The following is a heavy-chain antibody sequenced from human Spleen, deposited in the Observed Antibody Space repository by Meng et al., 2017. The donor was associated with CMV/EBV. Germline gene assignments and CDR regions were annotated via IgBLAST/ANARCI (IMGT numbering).Heavy chain of an antibody. Sequence: QFQLLQSGAEMNKPGASVMVPCKTSGYIFSNYGIAWVRQAPGQGLEWMEWISGFDGNTNYAQRLQGRVTLTRDTSTTTVYMQLRNLEPDDTADYYCAKDAEHATSWYYWFEHWGQGTLVTVSS. V-gene: IGHV1-18*01. CDR2: ISGFDGNT. D-gene: IGHD6-13*01. CDR1: GYIFSNYG. J-gene: IGHJ5*02. CDR3: AKDAEHATSWYYWFEH.